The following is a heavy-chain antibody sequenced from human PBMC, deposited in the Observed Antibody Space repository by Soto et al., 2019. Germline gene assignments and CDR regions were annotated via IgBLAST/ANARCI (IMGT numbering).Heavy chain of an antibody. CDR3: ARRVDYGGNSEPFYP. V-gene: IGHV5-51*01. J-gene: IGHJ5*02. Sequence: EVQLVQSGAEVKKPGEYLKISCKGSGYSFTSYWIGWVRQMPGQGLAWMGSIYPGDSDIRYSPSFQGQVTISADNSISTAYLQWSSLKASDTAMYYCARRVDYGGNSEPFYPWGQGTLVTVSS. CDR1: GYSFTSYW. CDR2: IYPGDSDI. D-gene: IGHD4-17*01.